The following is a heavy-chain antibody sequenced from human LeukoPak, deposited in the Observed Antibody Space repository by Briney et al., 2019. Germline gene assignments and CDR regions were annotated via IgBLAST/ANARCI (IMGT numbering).Heavy chain of an antibody. CDR1: GGSFSGYY. CDR2: INHSGST. CDR3: ATYGDYVSFDY. J-gene: IGHJ4*02. D-gene: IGHD4-17*01. V-gene: IGHV4-34*01. Sequence: PSETLSLTCAVYGGSFSGYYWSWIRQPPGKGLEWIGEINHSGSTNYNPSLKSRVTISVDTSKNQFSLKLSSATAADTAVYYCATYGDYVSFDYWGQGTLVTVSS.